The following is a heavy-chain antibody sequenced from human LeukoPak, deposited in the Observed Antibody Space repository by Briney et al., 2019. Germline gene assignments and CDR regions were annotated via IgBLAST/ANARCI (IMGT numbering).Heavy chain of an antibody. V-gene: IGHV3-30*04. Sequence: GGSLRLSCAASGFTFSSYAMHWVRQAPGKGLEWVAIISYDGSNKYYADSVKGRFTISRDNSKNTLYLQMNSLRAEDTAVYYCATAQVGAPTDFWGQGTRVTVSS. CDR3: ATAQVGAPTDF. D-gene: IGHD1-26*01. CDR2: ISYDGSNK. J-gene: IGHJ4*02. CDR1: GFTFSSYA.